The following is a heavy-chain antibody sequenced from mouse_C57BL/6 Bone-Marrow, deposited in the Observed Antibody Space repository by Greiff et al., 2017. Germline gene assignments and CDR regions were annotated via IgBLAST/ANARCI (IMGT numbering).Heavy chain of an antibody. D-gene: IGHD1-1*01. Sequence: VQLQQPGAELVKPGASVKMSCKASGYTFTSYWLTWVQQRPGQGLEWIGDIYPGSGSTNYNEKFKSKATLTVDTSSSTAYLHISSLTSEYSAVYYYARDYGKEDYWGQGTTLTVSA. V-gene: IGHV1-55*01. CDR1: GYTFTSYW. CDR3: ARDYGKEDY. CDR2: IYPGSGST. J-gene: IGHJ2*01.